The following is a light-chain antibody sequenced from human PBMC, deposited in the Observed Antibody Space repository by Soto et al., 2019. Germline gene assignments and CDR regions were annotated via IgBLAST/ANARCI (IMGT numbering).Light chain of an antibody. Sequence: QSVLTQPPSVSGAPGQRVTISCTGSSSNIGAGYDVHWYQQFPGTAPKLLISGNSNRPSGVPDRFSGSKSGTSASLAITGLQAEDEADYYCQSYDNSISGQMVFGGGTKLTVL. CDR3: QSYDNSISGQMV. CDR2: GNS. J-gene: IGLJ2*01. V-gene: IGLV1-40*01. CDR1: SSNIGAGYD.